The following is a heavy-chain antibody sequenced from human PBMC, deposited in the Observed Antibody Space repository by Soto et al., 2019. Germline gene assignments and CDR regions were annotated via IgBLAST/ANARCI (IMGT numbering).Heavy chain of an antibody. Sequence: QVQLVQSGAEVKKPGASVKVSCKASGYTFTSYDINWVRQATGQGLEWMGWMNPNSGNTGYAQKCQGRVTMTRNTSISTAYMELSSLRSEDTAVYYCARVTGSYGDYAALGYYYYYMDVWGKGTTVTVSS. CDR1: GYTFTSYD. CDR3: ARVTGSYGDYAALGYYYYYMDV. V-gene: IGHV1-8*01. D-gene: IGHD4-17*01. J-gene: IGHJ6*03. CDR2: MNPNSGNT.